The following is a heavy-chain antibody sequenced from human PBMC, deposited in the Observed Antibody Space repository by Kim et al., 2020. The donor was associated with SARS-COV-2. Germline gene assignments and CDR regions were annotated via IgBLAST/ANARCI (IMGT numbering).Heavy chain of an antibody. Sequence: GGSLRLSCAASGFTFSSYAMHWVRQAPGKGLEWVAVISYDGSNKYYADSVKGRFTISRDNSKNTLYLQMNSLRAEDTAVYYCARDGTGTTVYGMDVWGQG. D-gene: IGHD1-7*01. V-gene: IGHV3-30*04. J-gene: IGHJ6*02. CDR1: GFTFSSYA. CDR2: ISYDGSNK. CDR3: ARDGTGTTVYGMDV.